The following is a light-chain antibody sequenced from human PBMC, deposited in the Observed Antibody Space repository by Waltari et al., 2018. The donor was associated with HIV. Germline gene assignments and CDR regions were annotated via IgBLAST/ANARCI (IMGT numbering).Light chain of an antibody. CDR3: QVWDSSSDHVV. V-gene: IGLV3-21*04. CDR1: NIGSQS. CDR2: YDS. J-gene: IGLJ2*01. Sequence: SYVLTQPPSVSVAPGKTARITCGGTNIGSQSVPWYQQKPGQAPLLVIYYDSARPSGIPERFSGSNSGNTATLTISRVEAGDEADYYCQVWDSSSDHVVFGGGTNLTVL.